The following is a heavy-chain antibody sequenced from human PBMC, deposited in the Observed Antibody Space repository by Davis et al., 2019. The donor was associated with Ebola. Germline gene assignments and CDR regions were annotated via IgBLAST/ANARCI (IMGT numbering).Heavy chain of an antibody. V-gene: IGHV1-69*04. J-gene: IGHJ6*02. CDR1: GGTFSSYA. CDR3: ARDSGYRSSYGMDV. Sequence: SVKVSCKASGGTFSSYAISWVRQAPGQGLEWMGRIIPILGIANYAQKFQGRVTITADKSTSTAYMELSSLRSEDTAVYYCARDSGYRSSYGMDVWGQGTTVTVSS. CDR2: IIPILGIA. D-gene: IGHD6-13*01.